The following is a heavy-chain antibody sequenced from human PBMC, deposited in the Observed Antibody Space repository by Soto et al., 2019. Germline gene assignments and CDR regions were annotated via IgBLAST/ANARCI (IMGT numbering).Heavy chain of an antibody. CDR3: ARDQVGYSGYGQD. J-gene: IGHJ4*02. V-gene: IGHV1-18*01. D-gene: IGHD5-12*01. CDR1: GYTFTTYG. Sequence: GASVKVSCKASGYTFTTYGITWVRQAPGQGLEWMGWISGYNGNTNYAQKFQGRVTMAADTSTSTAFMELRSLRSDDTAVYSSARDQVGYSGYGQDWGQGTQVTVSS. CDR2: ISGYNGNT.